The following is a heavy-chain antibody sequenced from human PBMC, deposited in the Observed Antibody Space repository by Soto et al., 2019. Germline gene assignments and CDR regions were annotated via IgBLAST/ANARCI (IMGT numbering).Heavy chain of an antibody. J-gene: IGHJ4*02. V-gene: IGHV1-69*01. CDR1: GGSLRNSV. CDR2: VIPILGTA. CDR3: ARLGHPGH. Sequence: QVQLVQSGAEVKKPGSSVKVSCTASGGSLRNSVISWVRQAPAQRLEWMGGVIPILGTANYAQKFQGRGTMTADEATSTAYMDLSSRSPDDTAVYYCARLGHPGHWGPGTLVIVSS.